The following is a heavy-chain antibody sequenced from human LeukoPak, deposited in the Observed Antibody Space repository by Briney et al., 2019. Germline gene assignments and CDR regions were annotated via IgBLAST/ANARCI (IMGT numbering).Heavy chain of an antibody. Sequence: GGSLRLSCAASGFTFSSYAMSWVRQAPGKGPEWVSSLSGGGGDTYYADSVNGRFTISRDNSKKTLYLQMNSLRAEDTAVYYCAKDRYYDSRRAYDYWGQGTLVTVSS. V-gene: IGHV3-23*01. CDR1: GFTFSSYA. D-gene: IGHD3-22*01. CDR3: AKDRYYDSRRAYDY. J-gene: IGHJ4*02. CDR2: LSGGGGDT.